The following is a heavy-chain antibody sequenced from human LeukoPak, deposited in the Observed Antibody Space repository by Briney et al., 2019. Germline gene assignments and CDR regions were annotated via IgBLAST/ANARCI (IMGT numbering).Heavy chain of an antibody. Sequence: SGTLSLTCTVSGGSISSYYWSWIRQPAGKGLEWIGRIYTSGSTNYNPSLKSRVTMSVDTSKNQFSLKLSSVTAADTAVYYCAAYSGSYYPLGYYYYYMDVWGKGTTVTISS. J-gene: IGHJ6*03. CDR2: IYTSGST. CDR1: GGSISSYY. V-gene: IGHV4-4*07. D-gene: IGHD1-26*01. CDR3: AAYSGSYYPLGYYYYYMDV.